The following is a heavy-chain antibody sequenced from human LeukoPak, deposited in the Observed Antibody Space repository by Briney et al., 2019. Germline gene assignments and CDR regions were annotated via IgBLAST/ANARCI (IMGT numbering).Heavy chain of an antibody. V-gene: IGHV4-39*01. CDR3: ARQVTHLEWSWVCWFDP. D-gene: IGHD3-3*01. CDR2: IYYSGST. Sequence: SETLSLTCTVSGGSISSSSYYWGWIRQPPGKGLEWIGSIYYSGSTYYNPSLKSRVTISVDTSKNQFSLKLSSVTAADTAVYYCARQVTHLEWSWVCWFDPWGQGTLVTVSS. CDR1: GGSISSSSYY. J-gene: IGHJ5*02.